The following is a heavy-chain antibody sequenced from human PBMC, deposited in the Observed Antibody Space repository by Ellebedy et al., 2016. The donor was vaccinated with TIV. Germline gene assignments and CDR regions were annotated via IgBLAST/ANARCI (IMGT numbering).Heavy chain of an antibody. Sequence: SETLSLTCTVSDGSIDSSSNYWGWIRQPPGKGLEWIGSIYYSGTTYYNPSLKSRVTISVDTYKSQFSLKLRSVTAADTAVYYCARWFGELLYVRWFDPWGQGTLVTVSS. CDR3: ARWFGELLYVRWFDP. D-gene: IGHD3-10*01. CDR1: DGSIDSSSNY. J-gene: IGHJ5*02. V-gene: IGHV4-39*01. CDR2: IYYSGTT.